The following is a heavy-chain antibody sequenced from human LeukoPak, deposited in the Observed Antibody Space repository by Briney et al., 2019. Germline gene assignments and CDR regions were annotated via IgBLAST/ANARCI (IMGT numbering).Heavy chain of an antibody. D-gene: IGHD3-3*01. V-gene: IGHV3-9*01. Sequence: GGSLRLSCAASGFTFDDYAMHWVRQAPGKGLEWVSGISWNSASIGYADSVKGRFTISRGNAKNSLYLQMNSLRAEDTALYYCAKDTGRITIFGVVTTSAFDIWGQGTMVTVSS. J-gene: IGHJ3*02. CDR1: GFTFDDYA. CDR2: ISWNSASI. CDR3: AKDTGRITIFGVVTTSAFDI.